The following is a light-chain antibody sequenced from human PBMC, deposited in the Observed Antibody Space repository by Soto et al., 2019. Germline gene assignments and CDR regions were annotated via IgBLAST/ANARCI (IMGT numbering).Light chain of an antibody. Sequence: QSVLTQPRSVSGSPGQSVTIACTGTSSDVGGYHYVSWYQHHPGKAPKLMISNVNERPSGVPARFSGSKSGNTASLTISGLQAEDEADYYCCSYAGIYTLVFGGGTKLTVL. CDR3: CSYAGIYTLV. J-gene: IGLJ2*01. CDR2: NVN. V-gene: IGLV2-11*01. CDR1: SSDVGGYHY.